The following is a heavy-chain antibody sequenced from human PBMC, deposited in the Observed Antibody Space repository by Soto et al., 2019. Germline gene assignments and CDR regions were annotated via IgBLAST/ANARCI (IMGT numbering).Heavy chain of an antibody. V-gene: IGHV3-23*01. D-gene: IGHD3-16*02. CDR3: AKDVGDYDYIWGSYRYPGY. CDR2: ISGSGGST. CDR1: GFTFSSYA. J-gene: IGHJ4*02. Sequence: EVQLLQSGGGLLQPGGSLRLSGAASGFTFSSYAMSWVRQAPGKGLEWVSAISGSGGSTYYADSVKGRFTISRDNSKNTLYLQMNSLRAEDTAVYYCAKDVGDYDYIWGSYRYPGYWGQGTLVAVSS.